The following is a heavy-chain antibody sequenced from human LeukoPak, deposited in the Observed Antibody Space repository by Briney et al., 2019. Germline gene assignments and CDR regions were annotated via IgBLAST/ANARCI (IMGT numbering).Heavy chain of an antibody. Sequence: GGSLRLSCAASGLTFSSYAMSWVRQAPGKGLEWVSAISDHGGYTYYADSVKGRFTISRDNSKNTLFLQMNSLRVEDTAVYYCAKGLYFDWWSYFDYWGQGTLVTVSS. J-gene: IGHJ4*02. D-gene: IGHD3-9*01. CDR1: GLTFSSYA. V-gene: IGHV3-23*01. CDR3: AKGLYFDWWSYFDY. CDR2: ISDHGGYT.